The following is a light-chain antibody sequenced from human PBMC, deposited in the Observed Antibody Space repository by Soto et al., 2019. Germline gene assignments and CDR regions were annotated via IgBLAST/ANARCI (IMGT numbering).Light chain of an antibody. V-gene: IGKV2-24*01. CDR2: KVS. CDR1: QSLAHSNGNTY. CDR3: MHATPFPRT. J-gene: IGKJ1*01. Sequence: DVVMTQTPLSSPVALGQPASLSCRSSQSLAHSNGNTYLSWLQQRPGQPPRLLIYKVSNRLYGVPDRFSGIGAGTDFTLNISRVEAEDVGVYYCMHATPFPRTFGQGTKVE.